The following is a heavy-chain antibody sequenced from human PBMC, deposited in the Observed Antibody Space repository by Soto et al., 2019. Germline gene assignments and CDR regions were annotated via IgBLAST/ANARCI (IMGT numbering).Heavy chain of an antibody. CDR3: ARPFLPSGLVVVAATDAFDI. Sequence: PSETLSLTCAVYGGSFSGYYWSWIRQPPGKGLEWIGEINHSGSTNYSPSLKSRVTISVDTSKNQFSLKLSSVTAADTAVYYCARPFLPSGLVVVAATDAFDIWGQGTMVTVSS. V-gene: IGHV4-34*01. CDR2: INHSGST. CDR1: GGSFSGYY. J-gene: IGHJ3*02. D-gene: IGHD2-15*01.